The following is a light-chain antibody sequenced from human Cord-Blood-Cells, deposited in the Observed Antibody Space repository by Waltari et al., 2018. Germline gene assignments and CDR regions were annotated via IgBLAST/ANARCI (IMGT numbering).Light chain of an antibody. CDR2: GAS. CDR3: QQYGSPRT. Sequence: EIVLTQSPVTLSLSPGERATLSCRASQSVSSSYLAWYQQKPGQAPRLLIYGASSRATGIPDRFSGSGSGTDFTLTISRLEPEDFAVYYCQQYGSPRTFGQGTKVEIK. J-gene: IGKJ1*01. CDR1: QSVSSSY. V-gene: IGKV3-20*01.